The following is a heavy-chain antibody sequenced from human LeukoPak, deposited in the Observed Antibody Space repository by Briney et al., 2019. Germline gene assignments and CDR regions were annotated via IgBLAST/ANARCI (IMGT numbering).Heavy chain of an antibody. Sequence: GGSLRLSCAASGFTFSSYSMNWVRQAPGKGLEWVSSISSSSSYIYYADSVKGRFIISRDNSKNTLYLQINSLRAEDTAVYYCAKRERSYCSSASCFEYWGQGTLVTVSS. CDR1: GFTFSSYS. CDR3: AKRERSYCSSASCFEY. CDR2: ISSSSSYI. V-gene: IGHV3-21*01. D-gene: IGHD2-2*01. J-gene: IGHJ4*02.